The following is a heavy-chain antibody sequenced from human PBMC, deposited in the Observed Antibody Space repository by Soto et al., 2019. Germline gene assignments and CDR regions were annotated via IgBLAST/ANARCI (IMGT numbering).Heavy chain of an antibody. CDR3: ARETVTMILGSYWYFDL. Sequence: PSETLSLTCTVSGGSISSGDYYWTWIRQPPGKGLEWIGYIYFTGSTYYNPSLKSRVTISLDTSKNQFSLNLSSVTAADTAVYYCARETVTMILGSYWYFDLWGRGTLVTVS. CDR2: IYFTGST. V-gene: IGHV4-30-4*01. CDR1: GGSISSGDYY. D-gene: IGHD4-17*01. J-gene: IGHJ2*01.